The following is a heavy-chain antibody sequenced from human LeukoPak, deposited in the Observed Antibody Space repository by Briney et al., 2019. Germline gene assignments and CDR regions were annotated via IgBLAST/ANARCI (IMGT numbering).Heavy chain of an antibody. Sequence: PGGSLRLSCAASGFTFSSYGMHWVRQAPGQGLEWMGWINPNSGGTNYAQKFQGRVTMTRDTSISTAYMELSRLRSDDTAVYYCARFGALFGELLFRYWGQGTLVTVSS. V-gene: IGHV1-2*02. CDR2: INPNSGGT. D-gene: IGHD3-10*02. CDR1: GFTFSSYG. J-gene: IGHJ4*02. CDR3: ARFGALFGELLFRY.